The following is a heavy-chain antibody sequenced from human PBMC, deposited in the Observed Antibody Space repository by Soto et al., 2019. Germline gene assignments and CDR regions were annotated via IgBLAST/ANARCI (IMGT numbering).Heavy chain of an antibody. D-gene: IGHD2-21*02. CDR3: ARDDATYCGGDCYRYFYYGMDV. CDR1: GGTFSNHA. CDR2: IIPMFPTA. V-gene: IGHV1-69*13. J-gene: IGHJ6*02. Sequence: SVKVSCKASGGTFSNHAISWVRQAPGQGLEWVGGIIPMFPTADYAQRFQGRVTITADDSTTTVYMELSGLRSEDTAMYYCARDDATYCGGDCYRYFYYGMDVWGQGTSVTVSS.